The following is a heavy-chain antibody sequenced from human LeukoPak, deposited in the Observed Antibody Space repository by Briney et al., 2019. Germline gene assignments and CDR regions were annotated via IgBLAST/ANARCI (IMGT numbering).Heavy chain of an antibody. D-gene: IGHD1-26*01. CDR2: ITSDSSYM. CDR1: GFTFSSYS. J-gene: IGHJ4*02. CDR3: AREVLVGAMDH. V-gene: IGHV3-21*04. Sequence: GGSLGLSCVASGFTFSSYSMNWVRQAPGKGLEWVSCITSDSSYMYYADSVKGRFTISRDNAKNSLCLQMNSLRAEDTAVYYCAREVLVGAMDHWGQGTQVTVSS.